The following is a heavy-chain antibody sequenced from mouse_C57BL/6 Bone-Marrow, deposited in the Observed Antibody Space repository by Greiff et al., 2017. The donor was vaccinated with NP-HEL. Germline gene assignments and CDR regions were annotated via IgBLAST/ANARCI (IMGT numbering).Heavy chain of an antibody. CDR3: ATGEVPYYYAMDY. V-gene: IGHV1-22*01. CDR2: INPNNGGT. J-gene: IGHJ4*01. CDR1: GYTFTDYN. Sequence: VQLQQSGPELVKPGASVKMSCKASGYTFTDYNMHWVKQSHGKSLEWIGYINPNNGGTSYNQKFKGKATLTVNKSSSTAYMELRSLTSEDSAVYYCATGEVPYYYAMDYWGQGTSVTVSS.